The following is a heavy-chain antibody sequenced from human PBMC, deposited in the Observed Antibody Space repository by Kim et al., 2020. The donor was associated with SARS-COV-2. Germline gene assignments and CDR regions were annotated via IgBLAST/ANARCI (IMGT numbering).Heavy chain of an antibody. J-gene: IGHJ6*02. V-gene: IGHV1-18*01. CDR1: GYTFTSYG. CDR3: ARDSILTDKEYYYYGMDV. Sequence: ASVKVSCKASGYTFTSYGISWVRQAPGQGLEWMGWISAYNGNTNYAQKLQGRVTMTTDTSTSTAYMELRSLRSDDTAVYYCARDSILTDKEYYYYGMDVWGQGTTVTVSS. CDR2: ISAYNGNT. D-gene: IGHD3-9*01.